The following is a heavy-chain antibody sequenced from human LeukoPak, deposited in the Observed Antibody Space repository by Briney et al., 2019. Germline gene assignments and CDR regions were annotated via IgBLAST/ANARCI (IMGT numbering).Heavy chain of an antibody. CDR2: IYPDDSDT. D-gene: IGHD3-10*02. V-gene: IGHV5-51*01. Sequence: GWVRHPPGKALEWRVIIYPDDSDTRYSPSFQCPATISADKSISTAYLQWSSPKASDTGMYYCARRGQDVLGRAFAIWGQGTMVTVSS. CDR3: ARRGQDVLGRAFAI. J-gene: IGHJ3*02.